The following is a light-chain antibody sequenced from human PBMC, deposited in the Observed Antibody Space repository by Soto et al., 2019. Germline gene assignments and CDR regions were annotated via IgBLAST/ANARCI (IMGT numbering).Light chain of an antibody. CDR2: GNS. CDR1: SSNIGAGYD. J-gene: IGLJ2*01. V-gene: IGLV1-40*01. CDR3: QSYDSSLSGDVV. Sequence: QSVLTQPPSVSGAPGRRVTISCTGRSSNIGAGYDVHWYQQLPGTAPKLLIYGNSNRPSGVPDRFSGSKSGTSASLAITGLQAEDEADYYCQSYDSSLSGDVVFGGGTKLTVL.